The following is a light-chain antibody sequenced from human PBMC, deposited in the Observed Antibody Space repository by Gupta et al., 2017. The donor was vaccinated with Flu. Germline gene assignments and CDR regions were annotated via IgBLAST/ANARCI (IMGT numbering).Light chain of an antibody. CDR3: QQRDSSPRT. CDR1: QSVGSY. J-gene: IGKJ1*01. Sequence: DIQMTQSPSSLSAYVGDTVTITCRASQSVGSYLNWYQQRPGEVPNLLLYSTSTRQRGVTSRFVGGGSGTVFTLTVSSLRPEDSATYCCQQRDSSPRTFCQGTKV. V-gene: IGKV1-39*01. CDR2: STS.